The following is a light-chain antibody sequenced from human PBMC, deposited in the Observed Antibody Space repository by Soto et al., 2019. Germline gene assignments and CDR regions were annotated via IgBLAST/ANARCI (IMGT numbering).Light chain of an antibody. CDR3: TSYTRSPLYV. Sequence: QSVLTQPASVSGSPGQSTTVSCTGTSSDIGGSNYVSWYQQHPGKAPRLIIYDVNNRPSGVSARFSGSKSGNTASLTISGLQAEDEADYYCTSYTRSPLYVFGTGTKVTVL. CDR2: DVN. V-gene: IGLV2-14*03. J-gene: IGLJ1*01. CDR1: SSDIGGSNY.